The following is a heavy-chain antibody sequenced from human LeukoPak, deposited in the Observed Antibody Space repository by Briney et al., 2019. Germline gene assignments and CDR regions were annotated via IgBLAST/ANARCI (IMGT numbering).Heavy chain of an antibody. CDR3: ARGNVMYYDFWSGYYDSY. CDR1: GFTFSSYW. Sequence: PGRSLRLSCAASGFTFSSYWMGWVRQAPGKGLEWVANIKQDGSEKYYVDSVKGRFTISRDNAKNSLYLQMNSLRAEDTAVYYCARGNVMYYDFWSGYYDSYWGQGTLVTVSS. J-gene: IGHJ4*02. D-gene: IGHD3-3*01. CDR2: IKQDGSEK. V-gene: IGHV3-7*01.